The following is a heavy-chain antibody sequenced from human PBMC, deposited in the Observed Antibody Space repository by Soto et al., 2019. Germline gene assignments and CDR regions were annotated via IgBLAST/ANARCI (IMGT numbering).Heavy chain of an antibody. CDR2: IYYSGST. Sequence: SETLSLTCSVSGGSINSGDYYWSWFRQSPGKGLEWIGYIYYSGSTYYNPSLKSRSTISIDTSKNQFFLDVDSVTAADTAVYYCARFYTGYEAFAYWGQVTTGTVSA. V-gene: IGHV4-30-4*01. J-gene: IGHJ4*02. D-gene: IGHD5-12*01. CDR3: ARFYTGYEAFAY. CDR1: GGSINSGDYY.